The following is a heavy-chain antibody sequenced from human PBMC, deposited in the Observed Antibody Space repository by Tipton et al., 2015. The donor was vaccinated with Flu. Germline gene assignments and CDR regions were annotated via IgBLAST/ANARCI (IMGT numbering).Heavy chain of an antibody. CDR2: IRSKAYGGTT. D-gene: IGHD5-18*01. CDR1: GFTFGDYA. V-gene: IGHV3-49*04. J-gene: IGHJ4*02. CDR3: TRGDTAMSNDY. Sequence: SLRLSCTASGFTFGDYAMSWVRQAPGKGLEWVGFIRSKAYGGTTEYAASVKGRFTISRDDSKSIAYLQMNSLKTEDTAVYYCTRGDTAMSNDYWGQGTLVTVSS.